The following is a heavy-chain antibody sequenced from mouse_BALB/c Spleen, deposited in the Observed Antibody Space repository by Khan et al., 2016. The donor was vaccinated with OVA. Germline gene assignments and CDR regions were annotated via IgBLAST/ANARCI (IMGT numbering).Heavy chain of an antibody. V-gene: IGHV3-2*02. CDR3: ARGNYYGYAMDY. CDR1: GYSITSNYA. D-gene: IGHD1-1*01. Sequence: EVQLQESGPGLVKPSQSLSLTCTVTGYSITSNYAWNWIRQFPGNKLEWMGYISYSGSTNYNPSLKSRISITRDTSKNKFFLQLNSVTTEDTATYYWARGNYYGYAMDYWGQGTSITVSS. CDR2: ISYSGST. J-gene: IGHJ4*01.